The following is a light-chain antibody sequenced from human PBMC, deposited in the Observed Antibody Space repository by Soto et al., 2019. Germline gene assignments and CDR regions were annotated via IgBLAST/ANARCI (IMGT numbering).Light chain of an antibody. CDR1: QSVTYN. CDR3: KQYNDWLWT. V-gene: IGKV3-15*01. Sequence: TQSPATLSSSPGERVTLSCRATQSVTYNLAWYQQKPGQAPRLLIYGASTRPTGIPARFSGRGSGTDFTLTITSLQSEDFAVYYCKQYNDWLWTVGQGTKVDI. J-gene: IGKJ1*01. CDR2: GAS.